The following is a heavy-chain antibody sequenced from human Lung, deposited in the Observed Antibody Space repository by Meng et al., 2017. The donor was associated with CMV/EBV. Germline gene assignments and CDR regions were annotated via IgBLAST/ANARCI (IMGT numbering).Heavy chain of an antibody. CDR1: GFTFNNAW. Sequence: VQLVESGGDLLKPWGSLSLSCAASGFTFNNAWMTWVRQAPGKGLEWVGRIKSKADGGTTDYASPVKGRFTISRDDSKNTLYLQMNSLKIEDTAVYYCTTNGARGSSALYWGQGTLVTVSS. V-gene: IGHV3-15*01. J-gene: IGHJ4*02. CDR3: TTNGARGSSALY. CDR2: IKSKADGGTT. D-gene: IGHD6-6*01.